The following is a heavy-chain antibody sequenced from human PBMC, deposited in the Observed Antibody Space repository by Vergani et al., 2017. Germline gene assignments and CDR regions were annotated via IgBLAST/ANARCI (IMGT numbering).Heavy chain of an antibody. Sequence: EVQLVESGGGLIQPGGSLRLSCAASGFTVSSNYMSWVRQAPGKGLEWVSVIYSGGSTYYADSVKGRFTISRDTSKNTLYLQMNSLRAEDTAVYYCARGRASWIQLDHYMDVWGKGTTVTVSS. CDR2: IYSGGST. J-gene: IGHJ6*03. D-gene: IGHD5-18*01. V-gene: IGHV3-53*01. CDR3: ARGRASWIQLDHYMDV. CDR1: GFTVSSNY.